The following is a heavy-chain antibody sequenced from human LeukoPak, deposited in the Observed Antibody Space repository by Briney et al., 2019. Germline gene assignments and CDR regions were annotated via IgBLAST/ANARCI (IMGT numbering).Heavy chain of an antibody. Sequence: GGSLRLSCAASGFTVSSNYMSWVRQAPGKGLEWVSVIYSGGSTYYADSVKGRFTISRDNSKNTLYLQMNSLRVEDTAVYYCARGNSGSYADAFDIWGQGTMVTVFS. CDR3: ARGNSGSYADAFDI. V-gene: IGHV3-53*01. J-gene: IGHJ3*02. CDR1: GFTVSSNY. CDR2: IYSGGST. D-gene: IGHD1-26*01.